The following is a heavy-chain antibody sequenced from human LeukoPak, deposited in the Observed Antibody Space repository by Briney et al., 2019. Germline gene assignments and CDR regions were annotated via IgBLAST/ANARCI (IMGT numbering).Heavy chain of an antibody. CDR3: ARVAQGDYVDY. CDR1: GYTFTSYA. CDR2: INTNTGNP. D-gene: IGHD2-15*01. V-gene: IGHV7-4-1*02. J-gene: IGHJ4*02. Sequence: EASVTVSCTASGYTFTSYAMNWVRQAPGQGLEWMGWINTNTGNPTYAQGFTGRFVFSLDTSVSTAYLQISSLKAEDTAVYYCARVAQGDYVDYWGQGTLVTVSS.